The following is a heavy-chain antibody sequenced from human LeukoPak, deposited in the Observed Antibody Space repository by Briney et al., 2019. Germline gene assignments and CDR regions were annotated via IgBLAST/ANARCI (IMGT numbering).Heavy chain of an antibody. D-gene: IGHD5-24*01. Sequence: PGGSLRLSCAASGFTFRIYGMNWVRQAPGKGPEWVSYISSGSDTIYYADSAKGRFTMSRDNAKNSLFLQMNSLRAEDTAVYYCARATRNGYDYWDQGTLVAVSS. CDR1: GFTFRIYG. J-gene: IGHJ4*02. V-gene: IGHV3-48*04. CDR3: ARATRNGYDY. CDR2: ISSGSDTI.